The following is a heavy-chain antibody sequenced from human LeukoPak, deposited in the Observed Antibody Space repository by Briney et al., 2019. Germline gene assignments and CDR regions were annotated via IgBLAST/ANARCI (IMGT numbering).Heavy chain of an antibody. Sequence: TLSLTCTVSGGSISSGSYYLSWIRQPAGKGLEWIGRIYTSGSTNYNPSLKSRVTISVDTSKNQFSLKLSSVTAADTAVYYCARVSYDSSGYYGDYWGQGTLVTVSS. CDR1: GGSISSGSYY. V-gene: IGHV4-61*02. CDR3: ARVSYDSSGYYGDY. J-gene: IGHJ4*02. CDR2: IYTSGST. D-gene: IGHD3-22*01.